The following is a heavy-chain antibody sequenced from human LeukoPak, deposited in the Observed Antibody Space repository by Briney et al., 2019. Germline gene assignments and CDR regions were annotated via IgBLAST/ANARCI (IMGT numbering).Heavy chain of an antibody. V-gene: IGHV3-21*01. CDR1: GFTFSSYS. D-gene: IGHD3-22*01. J-gene: IGHJ4*02. CDR3: ATYYYDSSGYYPAD. Sequence: GGSLRLSCAASGFTFSSYSMNWVRQAPGKGLEWVPSISSSSSYIYYADSVKGRFTISRDNAKNSLYLQMNSLRAEDTAVYYCATYYYDSSGYYPADWGQGTLVTVSS. CDR2: ISSSSSYI.